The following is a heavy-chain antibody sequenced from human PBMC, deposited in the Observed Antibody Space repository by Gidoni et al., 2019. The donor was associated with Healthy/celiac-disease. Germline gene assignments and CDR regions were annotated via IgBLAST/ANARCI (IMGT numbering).Heavy chain of an antibody. Sequence: QEQLQQPGPGLVKHAQTLARTCASAGDRGASNSAAWNWIRQSPSRGLEWLGRPYYRSQWYNDYAVSVKSRIPTTPAASKNQFSLQLNSVTPDDTAVYYCARDLRRWFDPWCQGTLVTVSS. J-gene: IGHJ5*02. CDR1: GDRGASNSAA. V-gene: IGHV6-1*01. CDR2: PYYRSQWYN. CDR3: ARDLRRWFDP.